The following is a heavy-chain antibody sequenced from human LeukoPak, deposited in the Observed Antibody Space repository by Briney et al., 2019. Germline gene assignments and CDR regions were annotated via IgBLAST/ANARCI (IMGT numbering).Heavy chain of an antibody. CDR1: GGSISSYY. CDR2: IYTSGST. D-gene: IGHD3-9*01. V-gene: IGHV4-4*09. J-gene: IGHJ4*02. Sequence: SETLSLTCTVSGGSISSYYWSWIRQPPGKGLEWIGYIYTSGSTNYNPSLKSRVTISVDTSKNQFSLKLSSVTAADTAVYYCARYYDILTGYDYWGQGTLVTVSS. CDR3: ARYYDILTGYDY.